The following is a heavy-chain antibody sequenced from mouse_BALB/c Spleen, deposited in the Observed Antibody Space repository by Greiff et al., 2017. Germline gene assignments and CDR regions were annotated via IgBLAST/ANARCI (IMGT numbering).Heavy chain of an antibody. CDR3: ARGSLYYGSSYYAMDY. CDR2: ILPGSGST. Sequence: VKLVESGAELMKPGASVKISCKATGYTFSSYWIEWVKQRPGHGLEWIGEILPGSGSTNYNEKFKGKATFTADTSSNTAYMQLSSLTSEDSAVYYCARGSLYYGSSYYAMDYWGQGTSVTVSS. V-gene: IGHV1-9*01. CDR1: GYTFSSYW. J-gene: IGHJ4*01. D-gene: IGHD1-1*01.